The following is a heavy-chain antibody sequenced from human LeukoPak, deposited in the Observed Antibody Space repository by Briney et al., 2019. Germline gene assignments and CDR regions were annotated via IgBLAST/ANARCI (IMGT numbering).Heavy chain of an antibody. CDR3: ARGSSSGWYFHY. CDR2: ISSSSSYI. Sequence: PGGSLRLSCAASGFTFSSYSMNWVRQAPGKGLEWVSSISSSSSYIYYADSVKGRFTISRDNAKNSLYLQMNSLRAEDTAVYYCARGSSSGWYFHYWGQGTLVTVSS. V-gene: IGHV3-21*01. J-gene: IGHJ4*02. D-gene: IGHD6-19*01. CDR1: GFTFSSYS.